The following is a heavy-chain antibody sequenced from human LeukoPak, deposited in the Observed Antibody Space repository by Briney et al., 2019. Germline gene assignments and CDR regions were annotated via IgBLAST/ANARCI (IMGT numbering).Heavy chain of an antibody. D-gene: IGHD1-26*01. V-gene: IGHV3-23*01. Sequence: PGASLRLSCAASGFTFSSYAMSWVRQAPGKGLEWVSAISGSGGSTYYADSVKGRFTISRDNSKNTLYLQMNSLRAEDTAVYYCAKAEAGATTPNHWGQGTLVTASS. CDR3: AKAEAGATTPNH. CDR1: GFTFSSYA. CDR2: ISGSGGST. J-gene: IGHJ4*02.